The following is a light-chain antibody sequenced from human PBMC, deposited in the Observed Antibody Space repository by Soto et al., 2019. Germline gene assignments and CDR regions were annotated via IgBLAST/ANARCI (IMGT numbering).Light chain of an antibody. V-gene: IGKV1-39*01. J-gene: IGKJ1*01. CDR2: AAS. Sequence: DIQITQSPSSLSASVGDRVTITCRASQIITNYLNWYQQKPGKAPNLLIYAASSLQSGVPSRFSGSGSGTDFTLTISSLQPEDFATYYCQQSYITPWTFGQGNMGAI. CDR1: QIITNY. CDR3: QQSYITPWT.